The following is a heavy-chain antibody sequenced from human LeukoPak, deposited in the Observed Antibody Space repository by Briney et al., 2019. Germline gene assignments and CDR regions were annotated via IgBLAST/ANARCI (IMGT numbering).Heavy chain of an antibody. CDR3: ARVSATSDWYFDL. D-gene: IGHD5-24*01. V-gene: IGHV4-61*05. J-gene: IGHJ2*01. CDR1: GGSISSSSYY. CDR2: VFHIGST. Sequence: SETLSLTCTVSGGSISSSSYYWGWIRQPPGKGLEWIGYVFHIGSTTYNPSLKSRATFSVDTSKNQFSLKLTSVTAADTAVYYCARVSATSDWYFDLWGRGTLVTVSS.